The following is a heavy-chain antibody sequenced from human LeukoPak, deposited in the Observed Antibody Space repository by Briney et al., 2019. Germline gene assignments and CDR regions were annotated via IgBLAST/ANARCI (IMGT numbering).Heavy chain of an antibody. J-gene: IGHJ4*02. Sequence: GGSLRLSCAASGFTFSSYAMSWVRQAPGKGLEWVSYISSSSSIIYYADSVKGRFTISRDNAKNSLYLQMNSLRAEDTAVYYCASGDYDFWSGYYNPFDYWGQGTLVTVS. CDR3: ASGDYDFWSGYYNPFDY. CDR1: GFTFSSYA. D-gene: IGHD3-3*01. V-gene: IGHV3-48*01. CDR2: ISSSSSII.